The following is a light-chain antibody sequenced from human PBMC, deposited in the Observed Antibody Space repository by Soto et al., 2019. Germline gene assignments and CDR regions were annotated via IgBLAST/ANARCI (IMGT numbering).Light chain of an antibody. CDR1: QSVSSSY. V-gene: IGKV3-20*01. Sequence: EIVLTQSPGTLSLSPGERCTLSCRGSQSVSSSYLVWHQQKPGQAPRLLIYAASRRATGIPDRFSGSGSGTDFTLTISRLEPEDFAVYYCQQYGTSPRTFGQGTKVDIK. CDR2: AAS. J-gene: IGKJ1*01. CDR3: QQYGTSPRT.